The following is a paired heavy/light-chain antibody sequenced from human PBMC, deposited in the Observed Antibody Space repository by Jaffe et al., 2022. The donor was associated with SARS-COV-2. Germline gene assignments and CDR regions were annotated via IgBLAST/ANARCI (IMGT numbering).Heavy chain of an antibody. CDR1: GFTFGDYG. J-gene: IGHJ4*02. Sequence: EVQLVESGGDLVQAGRSLRLSCTASGFTFGDYGVSWFRQAPGKGLEWIGFIRSRSYGGATELAASVKGRFSISREDSKSVAYLHMNSLKSEDTAEYFCSRGGAWVWGSYRLIDYWGQGTLVTVST. D-gene: IGHD3-16*02. V-gene: IGHV3-49*03. CDR3: SRGGAWVWGSYRLIDY. CDR2: IRSRSYGGAT.
Light chain of an antibody. CDR2: DTS. CDR1: TGTVTSGHC. CDR3: LLSYTAIRV. V-gene: IGLV7-46*01. Sequence: QAVVTQEPSLTVSPGGTVTLTCGSSTGTVTSGHCPYWFQRKPGQAPRTLIYDTSNKHSWTPARFSGSLLGGKAALTLTGAQPEDEAEYYCLLSYTAIRVFGGGTKLTVL. J-gene: IGLJ3*02.